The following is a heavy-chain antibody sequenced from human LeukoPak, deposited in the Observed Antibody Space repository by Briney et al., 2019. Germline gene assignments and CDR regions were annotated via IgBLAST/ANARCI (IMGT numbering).Heavy chain of an antibody. J-gene: IGHJ4*02. D-gene: IGHD3-16*02. V-gene: IGHV3-15*01. CDR1: GFTFSNAW. Sequence: GGSLRLSCAASGFTFSNAWMSWVRQAPGKGLEWVGRIKSKTDGETTDYAAPVKGRFTISRDDSKNTLYLQMNSLKTEDTAVYYCITDKGIMIRLGGVIGDWGQGTLVTVSS. CDR3: ITDKGIMIRLGGVIGD. CDR2: IKSKTDGETT.